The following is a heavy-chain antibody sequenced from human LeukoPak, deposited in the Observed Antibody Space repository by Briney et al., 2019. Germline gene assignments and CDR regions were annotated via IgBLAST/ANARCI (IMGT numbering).Heavy chain of an antibody. CDR2: IKQDGSEK. Sequence: GASLRLSCAASGFTFSSYWMSWVRQAPGKGLEWVASIKQDGSEKYYVDSVKGRFTISRDNAKSSLYLQMNSLRAEDTAVYYCVRAVSEEYSSGWCVADWFDPWRQGTLVTVSS. D-gene: IGHD6-19*01. CDR1: GFTFSSYW. CDR3: VRAVSEEYSSGWCVADWFDP. J-gene: IGHJ5*02. V-gene: IGHV3-7*01.